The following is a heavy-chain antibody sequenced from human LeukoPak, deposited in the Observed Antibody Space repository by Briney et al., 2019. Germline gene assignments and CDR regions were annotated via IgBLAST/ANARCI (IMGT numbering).Heavy chain of an antibody. CDR1: GGSFSGYY. Sequence: SETLSLTCAVYGGSFSGYYWSWIRQPPGKGLEWIEEINHSGSTNYNPSLKSRVTISVDTSKNQFSLKLSSVTAADTAVYYCARGRTRYSSGCIGYWGQGTLVTVSS. CDR2: INHSGST. CDR3: ARGRTRYSSGCIGY. D-gene: IGHD6-19*01. J-gene: IGHJ4*02. V-gene: IGHV4-34*01.